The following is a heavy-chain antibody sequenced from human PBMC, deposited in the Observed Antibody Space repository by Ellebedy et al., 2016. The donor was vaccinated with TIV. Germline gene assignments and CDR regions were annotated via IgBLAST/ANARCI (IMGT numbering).Heavy chain of an antibody. J-gene: IGHJ4*02. V-gene: IGHV3-23*01. CDR2: INGSGDST. CDR1: GFDVSNNG. Sequence: GESLKISCAASGFDVSNNGMSWVRQAPGKGLEWVSRINGSGDSTNYADSVKGRFTISRDDSMDTVYLQLNNLTAEDTATYFCVKDTAPYFGVFDYWGRGALVTVSS. CDR3: VKDTAPYFGVFDY. D-gene: IGHD2-21*01.